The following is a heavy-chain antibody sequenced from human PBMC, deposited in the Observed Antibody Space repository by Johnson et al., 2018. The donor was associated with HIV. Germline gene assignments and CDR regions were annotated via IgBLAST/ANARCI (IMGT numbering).Heavy chain of an antibody. CDR3: ARDRYSSSSGAFDI. CDR2: IGASGGRT. J-gene: IGHJ3*02. V-gene: IGHV3-23*04. Sequence: MQLVESVGGLVQPGGSLSLSCAGSGFPFSRFVMSWVRQGPGKGLEWVSAIGASGGRTFYADSVKGRFTISRDNSKNTLYLQMNSLRAEDTALYYCARDRYSSSSGAFDIWGQGTMVTVSS. D-gene: IGHD6-6*01. CDR1: GFPFSRFV.